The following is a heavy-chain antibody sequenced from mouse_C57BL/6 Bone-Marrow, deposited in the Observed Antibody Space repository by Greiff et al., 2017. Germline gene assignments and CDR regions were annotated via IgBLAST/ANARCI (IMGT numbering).Heavy chain of an antibody. CDR2: IDPNSGGT. V-gene: IGHV1-72*01. J-gene: IGHJ2*01. CDR1: GYTFTSYW. Sequence: QVQLKQPGAELVKPGASVKLSCKASGYTFTSYWMHWVKQRPGRGLEWIGRIDPNSGGTKYNEKFKSKATLTVDKPSSTAYMQLRSLTSEDSAVYYCARTTVVAPYFDDWGQGTTLTVSS. D-gene: IGHD1-1*01. CDR3: ARTTVVAPYFDD.